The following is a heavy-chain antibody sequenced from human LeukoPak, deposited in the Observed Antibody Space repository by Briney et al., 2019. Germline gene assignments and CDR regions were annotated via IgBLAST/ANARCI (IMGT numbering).Heavy chain of an antibody. CDR1: GFTFSNYA. Sequence: GGSLRLSCAASGFTFSNYAMSWVRQAPGKGLEWVSSISSSSSYIYYADSVKGRFTISRDNAKNSLYLQMNSLRAEDTAVYYCAREDTIFGVTDAFDIWGQGTMVTVSS. CDR3: AREDTIFGVTDAFDI. CDR2: ISSSSSYI. D-gene: IGHD3-3*01. V-gene: IGHV3-21*01. J-gene: IGHJ3*02.